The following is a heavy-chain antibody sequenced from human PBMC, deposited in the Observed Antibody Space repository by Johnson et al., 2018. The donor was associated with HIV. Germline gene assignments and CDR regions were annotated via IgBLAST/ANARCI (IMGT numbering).Heavy chain of an antibody. J-gene: IGHJ3*01. CDR2: ISYDGSHS. Sequence: QMLLVESGGGVVQPARSLRLSCVASGFTFNSYAMHWVRQAPGKGLEWVTLISYDGSHSYYSDSVKGRFTISRDNSKNTLYLQMNSLTADDTAVYYCARENTFLEVASRGDSFDLWGQGTMVIVSS. V-gene: IGHV3-30*04. CDR3: ARENTFLEVASRGDSFDL. D-gene: IGHD1-1*01. CDR1: GFTFNSYA.